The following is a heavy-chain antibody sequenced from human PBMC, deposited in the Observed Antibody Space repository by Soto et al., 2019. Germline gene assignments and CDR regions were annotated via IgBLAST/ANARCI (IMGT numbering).Heavy chain of an antibody. Sequence: SETLSLTCIVSGGSISTYYWSWIRQPPGKGLEWIGYIYYSGSTYYNPSLKSRVTISVDTSKNQFSLKLSSVTAADTAVYYCARDSSGYNNWFDPWGQGTLVTVS. CDR1: GGSISTYY. CDR2: IYYSGST. J-gene: IGHJ5*02. V-gene: IGHV4-59*01. D-gene: IGHD3-22*01. CDR3: ARDSSGYNNWFDP.